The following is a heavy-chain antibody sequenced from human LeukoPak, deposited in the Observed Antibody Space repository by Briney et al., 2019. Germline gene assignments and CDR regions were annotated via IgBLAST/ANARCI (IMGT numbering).Heavy chain of an antibody. D-gene: IGHD4-17*01. CDR2: ISYDGSNK. CDR3: ARESRSYGGNTIFDY. CDR1: GFTFSSYV. J-gene: IGHJ4*02. V-gene: IGHV3-30-3*01. Sequence: GGSLRLSCAASGFTFSSYVMHWVRQAPGKGLEWVAVISYDGSNKYYADSVKGRFTISRDNSKNTLYLQMNSLRAEDTAVYYCARESRSYGGNTIFDYWGQGTLVTVSS.